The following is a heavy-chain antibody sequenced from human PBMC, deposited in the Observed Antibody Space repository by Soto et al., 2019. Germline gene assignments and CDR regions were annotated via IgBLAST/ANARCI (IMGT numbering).Heavy chain of an antibody. D-gene: IGHD3-10*01. J-gene: IGHJ5*02. CDR2: IYHSGST. Sequence: SETLSLTCAVSGGSISSSNWWSWVRQPPGKGLEWIGEIYHSGSTNYNPSLKSRVTISVDKSKNQFSLKLSSVTAADTAVYYCAKRGRDLLWFGELYNWFDPWGQGTLVTVSS. CDR3: AKRGRDLLWFGELYNWFDP. V-gene: IGHV4-4*02. CDR1: GGSISSSNW.